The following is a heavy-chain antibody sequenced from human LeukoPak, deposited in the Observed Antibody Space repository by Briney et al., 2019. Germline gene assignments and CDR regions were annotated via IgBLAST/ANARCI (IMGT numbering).Heavy chain of an antibody. CDR3: ARGARYCSTTSCYSYFDY. D-gene: IGHD2-2*01. J-gene: IGHJ4*02. Sequence: GGSLRLSCAASGFTFSSYSMNWVRQAPGKGLEWVSSISSSSSYMYYADSVKGRFTISRDNAKNSLYLQMNSLRAEDTAVYYCARGARYCSTTSCYSYFDYWGQGTLVTVSS. CDR2: ISSSSSYM. CDR1: GFTFSSYS. V-gene: IGHV3-21*01.